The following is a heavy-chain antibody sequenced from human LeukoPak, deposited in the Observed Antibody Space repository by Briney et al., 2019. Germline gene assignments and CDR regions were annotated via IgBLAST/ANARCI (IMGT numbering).Heavy chain of an antibody. D-gene: IGHD6-6*01. CDR1: GYSFTDYY. V-gene: IGHV1-2*02. J-gene: IGHJ4*02. CDR3: ASSLGIASRSPPGH. CDR2: INPNTGGT. Sequence: GASVKVSCKASGYSFTDYYMHWVRQAPGQGLEWKGWINPNTGGTDFAQKFQGRATMTRDTSISTVYMELSRLRSDDTAMYYCASSLGIASRSPPGHWGQGSLVTVSS.